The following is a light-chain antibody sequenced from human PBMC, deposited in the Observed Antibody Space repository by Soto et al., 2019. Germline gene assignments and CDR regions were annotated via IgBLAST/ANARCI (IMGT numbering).Light chain of an antibody. CDR3: QQYGSSPRT. Sequence: IVLTQSPGTLSWSPGERATLSCRASQSVSSSYLAWYQQKPGQAPRLLIYGASSRATGIPDRFSGSGSGTDFTLTISSLEPEDFAVYYCQQYGSSPRTFGQGTKVDIK. CDR2: GAS. J-gene: IGKJ1*01. CDR1: QSVSSSY. V-gene: IGKV3-20*01.